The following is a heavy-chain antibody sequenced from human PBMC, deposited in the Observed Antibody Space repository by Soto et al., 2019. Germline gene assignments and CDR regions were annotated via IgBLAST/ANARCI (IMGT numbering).Heavy chain of an antibody. J-gene: IGHJ4*02. CDR3: ARVFGTYYDILTGLWGGRFDY. D-gene: IGHD3-9*01. Sequence: VQLVQSGAEEKQPGASVKVSCKASGYSFSNNYVVWVRQAPGQGLEWMGIINPSGGSRSYAQKFQDRVTMTRDTSTSTVYIELSSLISEDTAVFYCARVFGTYYDILTGLWGGRFDYWGQGTQVTVSS. V-gene: IGHV1-46*03. CDR2: INPSGGSR. CDR1: GYSFSNNY.